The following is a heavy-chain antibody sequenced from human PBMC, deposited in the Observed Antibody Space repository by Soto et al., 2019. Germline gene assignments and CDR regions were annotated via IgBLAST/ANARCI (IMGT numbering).Heavy chain of an antibody. J-gene: IGHJ6*02. CDR3: AKGGIFGVVTLATYYYYGMDV. D-gene: IGHD3-3*01. CDR1: GFTFSSYG. V-gene: IGHV3-30*18. Sequence: LRLSCAASGFTFSSYGMHWVRQAPGKGLEWVAVISYDGSNKYYADSVKGRFTISRDNSKNTLYLQMNSLRAEDTAVYYCAKGGIFGVVTLATYYYYGMDVWGQGTTVTVSS. CDR2: ISYDGSNK.